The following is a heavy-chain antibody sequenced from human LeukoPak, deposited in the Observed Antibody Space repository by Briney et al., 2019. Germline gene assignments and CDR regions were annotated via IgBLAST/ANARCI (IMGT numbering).Heavy chain of an antibody. CDR3: ARDDTIFYYMDV. V-gene: IGHV4-4*02. CDR1: GGSFSSTNW. D-gene: IGHD3-9*01. J-gene: IGHJ6*03. CDR2: IYHSGST. Sequence: SGTLSLTCAVSGGSFSSTNWWSWVRQPPGKGLEWIGEIYHSGSTNYNPSLKSRVTISVDTSKNQFSLKLSSVTAADTAVYYCARDDTIFYYMDVWGKGTTVTVSS.